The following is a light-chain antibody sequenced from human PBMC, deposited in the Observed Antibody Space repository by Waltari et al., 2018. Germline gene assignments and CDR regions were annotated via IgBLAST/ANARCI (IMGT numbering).Light chain of an antibody. CDR3: QQVNSWPIT. Sequence: DIQLTQPPSFLSASVGDRVTITCRARQGISSYLAWYQQKPGKAPKLLIYAASTLQSGVPTRFSGSGSGTEFTLRISSLQPEDFATYYCQQVNSWPITFGQGTRLEIK. CDR1: QGISSY. CDR2: AAS. J-gene: IGKJ5*01. V-gene: IGKV1-9*01.